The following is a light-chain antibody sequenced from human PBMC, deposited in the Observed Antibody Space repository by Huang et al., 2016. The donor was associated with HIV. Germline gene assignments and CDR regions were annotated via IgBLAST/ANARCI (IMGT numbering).Light chain of an antibody. CDR1: QRVSNSY. CDR3: QHFGTPPYT. V-gene: IGKV3-20*01. J-gene: IGKJ2*01. CDR2: GVS. Sequence: EIVLTQSPGTLALSPGERATLYCRASQRVSNSYLAWYQQKPGQAPRRLSYGVSNRATGIPDRCSVSGSGTDFTRTITILEPEDCAVYYCQHFGTPPYTFGQGTKLEIK.